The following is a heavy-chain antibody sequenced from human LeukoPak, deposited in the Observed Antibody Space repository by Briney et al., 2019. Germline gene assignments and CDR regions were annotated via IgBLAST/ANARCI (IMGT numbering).Heavy chain of an antibody. D-gene: IGHD3-22*01. J-gene: IGHJ4*02. CDR1: GFTFSSNW. Sequence: GGSLRLSCAASGFTFSSNWMSWVRQAPGKGLEWVSGISWNGRNTAYAESLKGRFTISRDNAKNSLYLQMNSLRAEDTAFYYCARVQQYDKFDYWGQGTLVTVSS. CDR2: ISWNGRNT. CDR3: ARVQQYDKFDY. V-gene: IGHV3-20*04.